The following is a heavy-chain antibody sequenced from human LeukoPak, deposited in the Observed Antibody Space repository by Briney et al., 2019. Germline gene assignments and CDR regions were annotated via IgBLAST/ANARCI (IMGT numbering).Heavy chain of an antibody. Sequence: GGSLRLSCAASGFIFTNAHMKWVRQAPGKGLQWVGRIKSKTEGGSIDYAAPVKGRFTISRDDSKKMVYLQMNSLKTEDTAVYYRTTDAGYESGWYNYWGQGILVTVSS. CDR2: IKSKTEGGSI. CDR3: TTDAGYESGWYNY. D-gene: IGHD6-19*01. CDR1: GFIFTNAH. V-gene: IGHV3-15*01. J-gene: IGHJ4*02.